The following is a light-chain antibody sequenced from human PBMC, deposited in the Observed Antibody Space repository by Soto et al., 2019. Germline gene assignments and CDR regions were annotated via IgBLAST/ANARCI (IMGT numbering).Light chain of an antibody. V-gene: IGKV1-39*01. Sequence: DIQMTQSPSTLSASVRDSVTITCRASQSIDRRLAWYQQKPGKAPKLLIYAASSLQSGVPSRFSGSGSGTDFTLTISSLQPEDFATYYCQQSYSTPWTFGQGTKVEIK. CDR3: QQSYSTPWT. CDR2: AAS. CDR1: QSIDRR. J-gene: IGKJ1*01.